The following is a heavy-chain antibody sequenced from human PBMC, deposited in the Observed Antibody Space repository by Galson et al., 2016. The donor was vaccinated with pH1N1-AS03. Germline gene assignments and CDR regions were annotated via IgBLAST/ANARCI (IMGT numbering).Heavy chain of an antibody. D-gene: IGHD2/OR15-2a*01. CDR1: GFSLTTDKMC. CDR3: ARSPGDSFYAPGMDV. Sequence: ALVKPTQTLTLTCTFSGFSLTTDKMCVTWIRQPPGKALEWLARIDWDDDEYYSRSLRTRPTNSKDTSKNQVVLTMTNVDPADTGTYFHARSPGDSFYAPGMDVGGQGTTVTVS. V-gene: IGHV2-70*11. CDR2: IDWDDDE. J-gene: IGHJ6*02.